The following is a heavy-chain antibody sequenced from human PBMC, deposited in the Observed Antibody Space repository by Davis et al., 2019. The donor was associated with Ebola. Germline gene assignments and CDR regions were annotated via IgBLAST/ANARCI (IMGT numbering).Heavy chain of an antibody. J-gene: IGHJ4*02. Sequence: GESLKISCAASGFTFSNYSMNWVRQAPGKGLQWVSSISGSGGYIYYADSVKGRFTISRDNAKNSLYLQMNSLRADDTALYYCARDDLDWNYDYWGQGTLVTVSS. V-gene: IGHV3-21*01. D-gene: IGHD1-1*01. CDR2: ISGSGGYI. CDR1: GFTFSNYS. CDR3: ARDDLDWNYDY.